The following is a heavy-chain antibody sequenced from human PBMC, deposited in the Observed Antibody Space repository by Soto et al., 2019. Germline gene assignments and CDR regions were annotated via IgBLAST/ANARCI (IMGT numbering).Heavy chain of an antibody. CDR3: ARVYDFWSAYLPRYYYYGMDV. D-gene: IGHD3-3*01. J-gene: IGHJ6*02. CDR2: IYYSGST. CDR1: AGSISSGDYY. V-gene: IGHV4-30-4*01. Sequence: ASGTLSLTCTVSAGSISSGDYYWSWIRQPPGKGLEWIAYIYYSGSTYYNPSLKSRATISVDTSKNQFSLKLGSVTAADTPVYYCARVYDFWSAYLPRYYYYGMDVWGQGTTVTVS.